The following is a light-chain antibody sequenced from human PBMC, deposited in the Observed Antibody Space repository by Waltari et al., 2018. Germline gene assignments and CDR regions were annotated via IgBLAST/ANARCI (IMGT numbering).Light chain of an antibody. J-gene: IGKJ1*01. CDR2: GAS. V-gene: IGKV3-15*01. CDR1: QSIRSN. Sequence: EIVLTQSPGILSVSPGERATLSCRASQSIRSNLAWYQQKPVQAPRRLIYGASTRATGIPARFSGSGSGTEFTLTISSLQSEDFAVYYCQQYNNWPPWTFGQGTKVEIK. CDR3: QQYNNWPPWT.